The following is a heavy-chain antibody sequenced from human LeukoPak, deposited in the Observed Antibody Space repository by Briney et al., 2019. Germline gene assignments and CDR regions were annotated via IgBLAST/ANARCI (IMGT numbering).Heavy chain of an antibody. D-gene: IGHD2-2*01. CDR1: GFTLSDHY. J-gene: IGHJ4*02. CDR2: IRNKANSYAT. Sequence: GGSLRLSGATSGFTLSDHYIDWVRQAPRKGLEWVGRIRNKANSYATEYAASVKGRFTISRDDSQNSLYLQMNSLKTEDTAVYYCARSYCSSTNCYGLDYFDYWGQGTLVTVSS. CDR3: ARSYCSSTNCYGLDYFDY. V-gene: IGHV3-72*01.